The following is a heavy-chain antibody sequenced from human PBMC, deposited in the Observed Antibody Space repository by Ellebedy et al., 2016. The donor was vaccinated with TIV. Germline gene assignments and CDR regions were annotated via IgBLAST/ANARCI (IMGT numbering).Heavy chain of an antibody. Sequence: SQTLSLTCAISGDSVSSKSVAWNWIRQSPSRGLEWLGRTYYRSKWHTDYAESVISRITINPDTSKNQFSLQLNSVTPEDTAVYYCARDHSTTGYPRFDYWGQGTLVTVSS. J-gene: IGHJ4*02. CDR1: GDSVSSKSVA. D-gene: IGHD3-9*01. CDR3: ARDHSTTGYPRFDY. V-gene: IGHV6-1*01. CDR2: TYYRSKWHT.